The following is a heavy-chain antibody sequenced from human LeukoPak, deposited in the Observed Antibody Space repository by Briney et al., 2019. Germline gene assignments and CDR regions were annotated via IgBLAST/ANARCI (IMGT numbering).Heavy chain of an antibody. CDR3: AKDVPYHYDSSGYHIGYYFDY. CDR1: GFTFSSYS. V-gene: IGHV3-21*01. Sequence: PGGSLRLSCAASGFTFSSYSMNWVRQAPGKGLEWVSSISSSSSYIYYADSVKGRFTISRDNAKNSLYLQMNSLRAEDTAVYYCAKDVPYHYDSSGYHIGYYFDYWGQGTLVTVSS. J-gene: IGHJ4*02. CDR2: ISSSSSYI. D-gene: IGHD3-22*01.